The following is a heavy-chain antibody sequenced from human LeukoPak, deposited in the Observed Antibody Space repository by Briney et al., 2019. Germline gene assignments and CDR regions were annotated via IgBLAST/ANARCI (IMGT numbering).Heavy chain of an antibody. CDR2: IKSDGTTT. Sequence: GGSLRLSCAASGFTFSGYWMHWVRQGPGKGLVWVSHIKSDGTTTSHADSVKDRFTISRDNAKNTVYLQMNSLRAEDTGVYYCARIASHSSSWYDGGYWGQGTLVTVSS. V-gene: IGHV3-74*01. CDR3: ARIASHSSSWYDGGY. D-gene: IGHD6-13*01. CDR1: GFTFSGYW. J-gene: IGHJ4*02.